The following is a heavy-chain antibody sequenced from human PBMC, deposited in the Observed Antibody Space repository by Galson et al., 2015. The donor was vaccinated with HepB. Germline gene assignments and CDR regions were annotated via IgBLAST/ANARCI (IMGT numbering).Heavy chain of an antibody. J-gene: IGHJ4*02. V-gene: IGHV5-51*01. Sequence: QSGAEVKKPGESLKISCKGSGYSFTSYWIGWVRQMPGKGLEWMGIIYPGDSDTRYSPSFQGQVTIPADKSISTSYLQWSSLKASDTAMYYCARRTLGIAAAGSFDYWGQGTLATVSS. CDR3: ARRTLGIAAAGSFDY. CDR2: IYPGDSDT. CDR1: GYSFTSYW. D-gene: IGHD6-13*01.